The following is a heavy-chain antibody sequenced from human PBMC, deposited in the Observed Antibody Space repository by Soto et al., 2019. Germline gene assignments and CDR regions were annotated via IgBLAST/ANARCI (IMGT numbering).Heavy chain of an antibody. CDR2: INPIVSMS. V-gene: IGHV1-69*02. D-gene: IGHD3-10*01. CDR3: AASYGSGYRALDY. J-gene: IGHJ4*02. Sequence: QVQLVQSGTEVKKPGSSVKVSCKASGDTFSFYTINWVRQAPGLGLEWVGRINPIVSMSNYAHKFQGRGSMTTEKSQSTAYKELSSLISDGTAMYFCAASYGSGYRALDYGGQGALVIVSS. CDR1: GDTFSFYT.